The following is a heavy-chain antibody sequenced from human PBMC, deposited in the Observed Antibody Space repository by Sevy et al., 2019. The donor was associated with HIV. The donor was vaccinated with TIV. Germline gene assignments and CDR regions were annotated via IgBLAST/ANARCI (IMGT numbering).Heavy chain of an antibody. D-gene: IGHD6-6*01. CDR1: GGTFSSYA. CDR3: ASEDSSSSGWFDP. J-gene: IGHJ5*02. V-gene: IGHV1-69*06. Sequence: ASVRVSCKASGGTFSSYAISWVRQAPGQGLEWMGGIIPIFGTANYAQKFQGRVTITADKSTSTAYMELSSLRSEDTAVYYCASEDSSSSGWFDPWGQGTLVTVSS. CDR2: IIPIFGTA.